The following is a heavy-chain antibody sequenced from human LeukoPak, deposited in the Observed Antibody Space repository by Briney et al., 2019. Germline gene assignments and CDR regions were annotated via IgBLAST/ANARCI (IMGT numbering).Heavy chain of an antibody. V-gene: IGHV4-38-2*02. CDR1: GYSISSGYY. D-gene: IGHD2-15*01. CDR3: ARDGGYCSGGSCYRSAFDI. CDR2: IYHSGST. Sequence: PSETLSLTCAVSGYSISSGYYWGWIRQPPGKGLEWIGSIYHSGSTYYNPSLKSRVTISVDTSKNQFSLKLSSVTAADTAVYYCARDGGYCSGGSCYRSAFDIWGQGTMVTVSS. J-gene: IGHJ3*02.